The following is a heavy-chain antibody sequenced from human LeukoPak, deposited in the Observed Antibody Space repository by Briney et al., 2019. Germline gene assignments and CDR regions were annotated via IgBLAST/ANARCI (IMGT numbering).Heavy chain of an antibody. CDR2: INHSGST. J-gene: IGHJ4*02. D-gene: IGHD3-22*01. Sequence: SETLSLTCAVYGGSFSGYYWSWIRQPPAKGLEWIGEINHSGSTNYNPSLKSRVTMSVDTSKNQFSLKLSSVTAADTAVYYCARGTYYYDSSGYYYLGYFDYWGQGTLVTVSS. V-gene: IGHV4-34*01. CDR1: GGSFSGYY. CDR3: ARGTYYYDSSGYYYLGYFDY.